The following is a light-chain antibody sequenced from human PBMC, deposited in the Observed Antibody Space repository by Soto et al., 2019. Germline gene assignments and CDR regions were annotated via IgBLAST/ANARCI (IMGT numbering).Light chain of an antibody. CDR3: QQYGDSPRT. J-gene: IGKJ5*01. CDR1: QSVSSSY. CDR2: GAS. V-gene: IGKV3-20*01. Sequence: DIVLTQSPGTLSLSPGERAALSCRASQSVSSSYLAWYQQKPGQAPRLLIYGASNRATGIPDRFSGSGSGTNFTLTISRLEPEDFAVYYCQQYGDSPRTFGQGTRLEIK.